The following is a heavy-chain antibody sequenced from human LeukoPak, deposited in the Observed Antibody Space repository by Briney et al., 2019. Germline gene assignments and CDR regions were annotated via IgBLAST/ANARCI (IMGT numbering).Heavy chain of an antibody. J-gene: IGHJ5*02. CDR1: GDSISSYY. V-gene: IGHV4-59*01. CDR2: IYYTGST. D-gene: IGHD6-13*01. Sequence: PSETLSLTCTVSGDSISSYYGSWIRQPPGKGLEWIGYIYYTGSTNYNPSLKSRVTISVDTSKNHFSLRLSSVTAADTAVYYCARILSSSWYYWFDPWGQGTLVTVSS. CDR3: ARILSSSWYYWFDP.